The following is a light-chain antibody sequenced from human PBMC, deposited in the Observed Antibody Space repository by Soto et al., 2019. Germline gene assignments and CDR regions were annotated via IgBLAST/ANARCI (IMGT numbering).Light chain of an antibody. Sequence: EIVLTQSPATLSLSPGEIATLSCRASQSVSSYLAWYQQKPGQAPRLLIYDASNRATGIPSRFRGSGSGTDFTLTISSLEPEDFAVYYCQQRSNWPITFGQGTRLEIK. CDR1: QSVSSY. CDR3: QQRSNWPIT. V-gene: IGKV3-11*01. CDR2: DAS. J-gene: IGKJ5*01.